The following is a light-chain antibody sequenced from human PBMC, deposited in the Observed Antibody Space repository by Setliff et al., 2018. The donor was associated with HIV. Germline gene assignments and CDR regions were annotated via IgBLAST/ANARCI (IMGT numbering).Light chain of an antibody. J-gene: IGLJ1*01. CDR2: GNS. Sequence: QSVLTQPPSVSGAPGQRVTISCTGSSSNIGADFDVHWYQQLPGTAPKLLIYGNSNRPSGVPDRFSASKSGTSSSLAITGLQADDEADYYCQSCDSSLSGFYVFGTGTKVTVL. CDR3: QSCDSSLSGFYV. V-gene: IGLV1-40*01. CDR1: SSNIGADFD.